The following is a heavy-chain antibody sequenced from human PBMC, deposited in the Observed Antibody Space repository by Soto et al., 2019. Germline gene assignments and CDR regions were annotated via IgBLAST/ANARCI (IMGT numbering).Heavy chain of an antibody. CDR3: AREIDCSGGRCYSNWFDT. D-gene: IGHD2-15*01. CDR2: IYTSGST. J-gene: IGHJ5*02. Sequence: PSETLSLTCTVSGGSISSYYWSWIRQPAGKGLEWIGRIYTSGSTNYNPSLKSRVTMSVDTSKNQFSLKLSSVTAADTAVYYCAREIDCSGGRCYSNWFDTWGQGTLVTVSS. CDR1: GGSISSYY. V-gene: IGHV4-4*07.